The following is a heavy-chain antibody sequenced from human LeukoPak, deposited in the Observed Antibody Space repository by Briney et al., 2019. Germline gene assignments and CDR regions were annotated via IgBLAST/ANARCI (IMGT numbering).Heavy chain of an antibody. CDR2: ISDSGTI. CDR1: GFIFSGYS. J-gene: IGHJ2*01. Sequence: PGGSLRLSCAASGFIFSGYSMNWVRQAPGKGLEWVSYISDSGTIYYADSVKGRFTISRDNAKNSLYLQMNSLRDEDTAVYYCARDAAKFGTYWYFDLWGRGTLVTVSS. D-gene: IGHD3-10*01. CDR3: ARDAAKFGTYWYFDL. V-gene: IGHV3-48*02.